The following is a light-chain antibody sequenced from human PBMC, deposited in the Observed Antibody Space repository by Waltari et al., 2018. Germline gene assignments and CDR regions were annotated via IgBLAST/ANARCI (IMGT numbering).Light chain of an antibody. CDR3: QQYDQWPPFT. J-gene: IGKJ4*01. Sequence: VMTQSPGTLSVSPGETVTVSCRASESIGKKLAWYQQKPGQAPRLLIYSASARATGIQARFSGSGSATEFTLTISSLQSEDFGVYYCQQYDQWPPFTFGGGTKVEIK. CDR1: ESIGKK. V-gene: IGKV3D-15*01. CDR2: SAS.